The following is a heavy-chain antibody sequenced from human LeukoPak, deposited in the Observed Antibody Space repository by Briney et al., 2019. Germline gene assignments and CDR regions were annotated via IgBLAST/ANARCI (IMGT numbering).Heavy chain of an antibody. Sequence: SETLSLACTVSGGSISSSSYYWGWIRQPPGKGLEWIGSIYYSGSTYYNPSLRSRVTISVDTSKNQFSLKLSSVTAADTAVYYCARGTGYSYGFRWFDPWGQGTLVTVSS. CDR3: ARGTGYSYGFRWFDP. V-gene: IGHV4-39*07. J-gene: IGHJ5*02. D-gene: IGHD5-18*01. CDR2: IYYSGST. CDR1: GGSISSSSYY.